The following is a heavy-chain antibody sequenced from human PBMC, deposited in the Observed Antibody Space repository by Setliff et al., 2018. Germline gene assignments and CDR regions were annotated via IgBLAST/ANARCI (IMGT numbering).Heavy chain of an antibody. D-gene: IGHD2-15*01. V-gene: IGHV3-74*01. CDR1: GFIFSSYW. CDR3: ARTCSGSGCYAGLES. CDR2: INTDGSTT. J-gene: IGHJ4*02. Sequence: ASGFIFSSYWMHWVRQVPEKGLVWVSQINTDGSTTRYADSVQGRFTISRDNAKNTLYLQMNSLRPEDTAVYYCARTCSGSGCYAGLESWGQGTPVTVSS.